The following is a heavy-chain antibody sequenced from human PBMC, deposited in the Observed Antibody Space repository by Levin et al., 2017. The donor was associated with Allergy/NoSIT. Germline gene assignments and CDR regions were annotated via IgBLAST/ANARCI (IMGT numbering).Heavy chain of an antibody. Sequence: PGGSLRLSCAASGFTFSSYWMSWVRQAPGKGLEWVANIKQDGSEKYYVDSVKGRFTISRDNAKNSLYLQMNSLRAEDTAVYYCAREMYCSSTSCYARNYYYYYMDVWGKGTTVTVSS. CDR1: GFTFSSYW. CDR2: IKQDGSEK. V-gene: IGHV3-7*01. CDR3: AREMYCSSTSCYARNYYYYYMDV. J-gene: IGHJ6*03. D-gene: IGHD2-2*01.